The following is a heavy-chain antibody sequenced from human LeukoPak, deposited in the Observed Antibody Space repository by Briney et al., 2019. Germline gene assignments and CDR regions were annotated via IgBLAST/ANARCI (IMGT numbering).Heavy chain of an antibody. J-gene: IGHJ4*02. CDR1: GFIFSSYW. V-gene: IGHV3-74*01. CDR2: TNSDGSST. D-gene: IGHD2-2*01. Sequence: PGGSLRLSCEASGFIFSSYWMHCVRQVPGKGLVWVSRTNSDGSSTTYADFVKGRFTISRDNAKNTLYLQMNSLRAEDTAVYYCARDEYCSSGTCYGKDYWGQGTLVTVSS. CDR3: ARDEYCSSGTCYGKDY.